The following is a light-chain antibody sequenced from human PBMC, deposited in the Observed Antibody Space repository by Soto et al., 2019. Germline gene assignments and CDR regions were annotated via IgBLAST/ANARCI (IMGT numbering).Light chain of an antibody. CDR1: SSDVGSYNL. V-gene: IGLV2-23*02. CDR2: EIS. J-gene: IGLJ1*01. CDR3: CSYGGSSTFV. Sequence: QSALTQPASVSGSPGQSITISCTGTSSDVGSYNLVSWYQQHPGKAPKLMIYEISKRPSGVSDRFSGSKSGNTASLTISGLQDEDEADYYCCSYGGSSTFVLGTGTKLTVL.